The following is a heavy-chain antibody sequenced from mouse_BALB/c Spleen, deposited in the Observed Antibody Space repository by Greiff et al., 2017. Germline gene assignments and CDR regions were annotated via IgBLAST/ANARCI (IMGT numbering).Heavy chain of an antibody. CDR2: IDPSDSYT. CDR3: TRASGNYPLMDY. V-gene: IGHV1S127*01. Sequence: QVQLQQSGAELVKPGASVKMSCKASGYTFTSYWMHWVKQRPGQGLEWIGVIDPSDSYTSYNQKFKGKATLTVDTSSSTAYMQLSSLTSEDSAVYYCTRASGNYPLMDYWGQGTSVTVSS. D-gene: IGHD2-1*01. CDR1: GYTFTSYW. J-gene: IGHJ4*01.